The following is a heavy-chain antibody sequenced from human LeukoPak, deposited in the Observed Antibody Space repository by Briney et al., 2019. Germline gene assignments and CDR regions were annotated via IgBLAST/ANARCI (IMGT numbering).Heavy chain of an antibody. D-gene: IGHD1-26*01. V-gene: IGHV3-21*01. CDR1: GFTFSSYS. CDR3: ARAGSGSYRPFDY. J-gene: IGHJ4*02. Sequence: PGGSVRLSCAACGFTFSSYSMHWVRQAPGKGLVWVSSISSSSSYIYYADSVKGRFTISRDNAKNSLYLQMNRLRAEDTAVYYWARAGSGSYRPFDYWGQGTLVTVSS. CDR2: ISSSSSYI.